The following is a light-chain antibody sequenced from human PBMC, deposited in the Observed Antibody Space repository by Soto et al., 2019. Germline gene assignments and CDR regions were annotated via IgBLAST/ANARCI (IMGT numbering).Light chain of an antibody. Sequence: DILLTQSPSFLSASVGDRVTITCRASQGISSYLAWYQQNPGKAPKLLIYAASTLQTGVPSRFSGSGSGTEFTLAISRLQPEDFATYYCQQLNSYPPYTFGQGTKLEIK. CDR3: QQLNSYPPYT. J-gene: IGKJ2*01. V-gene: IGKV1-9*01. CDR2: AAS. CDR1: QGISSY.